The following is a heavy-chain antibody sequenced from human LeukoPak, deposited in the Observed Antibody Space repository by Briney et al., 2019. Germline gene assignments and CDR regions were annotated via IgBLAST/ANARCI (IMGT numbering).Heavy chain of an antibody. CDR1: GGSVSGYY. D-gene: IGHD3-3*01. J-gene: IGHJ6*03. V-gene: IGHV4-4*07. CDR3: ARMSYDRTGEGRADLYYYYMAV. Sequence: SETLSLTCTVCGGSVSGYYCSWIRQPAGKGLEWIGRIYSTGSTDYNASLKSRVTMSVDTSKNQFSLKLSSVTAADTAVYYCARMSYDRTGEGRADLYYYYMAVWGKGTTVTVSS. CDR2: IYSTGST.